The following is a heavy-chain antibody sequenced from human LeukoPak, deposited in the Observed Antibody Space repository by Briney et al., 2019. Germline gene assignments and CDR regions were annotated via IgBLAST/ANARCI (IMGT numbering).Heavy chain of an antibody. CDR2: RHHKGGI. CDR1: GGSIASSNW. Sequence: SETLSLTCVVSGGSIASSNWWNWVRQAPEKGVEWIGERHHKGGINYNPSLKSRVTMSVDKSKNQVSLRLSSVPATDTAIYYCARVQEGCSRASCYLEPWGQGILVTVSS. CDR3: ARVQEGCSRASCYLEP. D-gene: IGHD2-2*01. J-gene: IGHJ5*02. V-gene: IGHV4-4*02.